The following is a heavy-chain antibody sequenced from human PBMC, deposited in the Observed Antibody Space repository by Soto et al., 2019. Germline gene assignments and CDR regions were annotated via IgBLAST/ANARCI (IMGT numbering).Heavy chain of an antibody. Sequence: GGSLRLSCAASGFTFSSYSMNWVRQAPGKGLEWVSSISSSSSYIYYADSVKGRFTISRDNAKNSLYLQMNRLRAEDTAVYYCARDRGGGSYGDWGQGTLVTVSS. D-gene: IGHD1-26*01. V-gene: IGHV3-21*01. CDR3: ARDRGGGSYGD. J-gene: IGHJ4*02. CDR1: GFTFSSYS. CDR2: ISSSSSYI.